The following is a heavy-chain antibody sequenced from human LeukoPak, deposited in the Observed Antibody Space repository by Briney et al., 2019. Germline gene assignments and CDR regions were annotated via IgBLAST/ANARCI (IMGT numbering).Heavy chain of an antibody. J-gene: IGHJ4*02. CDR1: GSTFSDYY. CDR3: ARVRGSYSSDY. CDR2: ISKDGRSM. D-gene: IGHD5-12*01. Sequence: PGGSLRLSCAASGSTFSDYYMSWIRQAPGKGLEWVSFISKDGRSMAYADSVKGRFTISRDNAKNSLYLQMNSLTADDTAVYFCARVRGSYSSDYWGQGTLVTVSS. V-gene: IGHV3-11*01.